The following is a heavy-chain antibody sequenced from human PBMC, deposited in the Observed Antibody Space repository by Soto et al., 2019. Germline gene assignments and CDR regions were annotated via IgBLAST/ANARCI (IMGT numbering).Heavy chain of an antibody. Sequence: GGSLRLSCAASGFTFSSYAMSWVRQAPGKGLEWVSAISGSGGSTYYADSVKGRFTISRDNSKNTLYLQMNSLRAEDTAVYYCAKVYPRDIVLMLYAMYYFDYWGQGTLVTVSS. CDR1: GFTFSSYA. CDR2: ISGSGGST. CDR3: AKVYPRDIVLMLYAMYYFDY. V-gene: IGHV3-23*01. J-gene: IGHJ4*02. D-gene: IGHD2-8*01.